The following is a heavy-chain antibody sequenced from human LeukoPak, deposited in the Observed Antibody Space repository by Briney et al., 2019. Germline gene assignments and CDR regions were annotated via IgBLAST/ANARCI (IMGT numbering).Heavy chain of an antibody. CDR2: TYYRSKWNN. CDR1: GDSVSNNSAV. CDR3: ATGTILDH. J-gene: IGHJ4*02. V-gene: IGHV6-1*01. D-gene: IGHD5-24*01. Sequence: SQTLSLTCAISGDSVSNNSAVWNWIRQSPSRGLEWLGRTYYRSKWNNDYAVSVKSRITINPDTSKNQFSLQLNSVTPEDTAVYYCATGTILDHWGQGTLVTVSS.